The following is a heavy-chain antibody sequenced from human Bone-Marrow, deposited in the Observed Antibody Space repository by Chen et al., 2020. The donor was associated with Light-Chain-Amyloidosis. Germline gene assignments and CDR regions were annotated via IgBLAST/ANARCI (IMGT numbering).Heavy chain of an antibody. CDR2: IIPILGIA. J-gene: IGHJ4*02. CDR3: ARDAYYDSTHY. Sequence: QVQLVQSGAEVKKPGSSVKVSCKASGGTFSSYAISWVRQAPGQGLEWMGRIIPILGIANYAQKFQGRVTITADKSTSTAYMELRSLRSEDTAVYYCARDAYYDSTHYWGQGTLVTVSS. V-gene: IGHV1-69*04. CDR1: GGTFSSYA. D-gene: IGHD3-22*01.